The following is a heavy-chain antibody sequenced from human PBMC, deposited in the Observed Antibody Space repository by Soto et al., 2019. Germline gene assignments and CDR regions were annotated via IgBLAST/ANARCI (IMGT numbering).Heavy chain of an antibody. Sequence: QVQLQESGPGLVKPSQTLSLPCTVSGGSISSGGYYWRWIRQHPGKGLEWIGYLYYIGSTYYNPSLKSRVTISVDTAKNQFSLKLSSVTAADTAVYYCARMPYSHFGERGYWFVHWGQGTLVTVSS. CDR1: GGSISSGGYY. V-gene: IGHV4-31*03. CDR2: LYYIGST. D-gene: IGHD3-16*01. J-gene: IGHJ5*02. CDR3: ARMPYSHFGERGYWFVH.